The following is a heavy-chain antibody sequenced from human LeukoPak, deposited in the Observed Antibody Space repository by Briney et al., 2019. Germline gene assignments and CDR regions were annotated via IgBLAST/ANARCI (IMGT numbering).Heavy chain of an antibody. D-gene: IGHD3-3*01. CDR2: IYYSGTT. V-gene: IGHV4-39*01. J-gene: IGHJ5*02. CDR3: ARFSDFWIGNWFDP. CDR1: GGSISNSYYY. Sequence: PSETLSLTCTVSGGSISNSYYYWGWTRQPLGEALEWIGSIYYSGTTYYKPSLKSRVTISVDTSKNQFSLRLSSVTAADTAVYYCARFSDFWIGNWFDPWGQGTLVTVSS.